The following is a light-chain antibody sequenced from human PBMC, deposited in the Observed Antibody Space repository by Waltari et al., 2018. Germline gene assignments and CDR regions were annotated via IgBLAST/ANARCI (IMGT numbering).Light chain of an antibody. CDR1: SSNIGAGFD. V-gene: IGLV1-40*01. Sequence: QSVLTQPPSVSGAPGQRVTISCTGSSSNIGAGFDVHWYQQLPGTAPKLLTFGNNNRPSGVPDRFSGSKSGTSASLAITGRQAEDEADYYCQSYDSSLFVVFGGGTKLTVL. CDR3: QSYDSSLFVV. CDR2: GNN. J-gene: IGLJ2*01.